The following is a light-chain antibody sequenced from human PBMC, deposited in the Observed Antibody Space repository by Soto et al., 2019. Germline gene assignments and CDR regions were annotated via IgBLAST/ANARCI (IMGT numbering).Light chain of an antibody. CDR3: SSFTHSILV. V-gene: IGLV2-14*01. CDR2: EVT. J-gene: IGLJ3*02. CDR1: TSDVGSHNF. Sequence: QSVLTQPASVSGSPAQSITISCTGTTSDVGSHNFVSWYQQLPGKAPKLLIYEVTNRPSGTSNLFYGSKSGNMASLTISWLQAEDEADYYCSSFTHSILVSGGGTKLTVL.